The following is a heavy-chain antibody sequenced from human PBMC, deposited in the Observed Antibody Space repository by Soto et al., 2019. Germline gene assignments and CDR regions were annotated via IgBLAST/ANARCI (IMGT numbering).Heavy chain of an antibody. CDR3: ARRSSFDYFDY. J-gene: IGHJ4*02. Sequence: PSETLSLTCTVSGGSISSSSYYWGWIRQPPGKGLEWIGSIYYSGSTYYNPSLKSRVTISVDTSKNQFSLKLSSVTAADTAVYYCARRSSFDYFDYWGQGTLVTVS. CDR2: IYYSGST. V-gene: IGHV4-39*01. CDR1: GGSISSSSYY. D-gene: IGHD6-6*01.